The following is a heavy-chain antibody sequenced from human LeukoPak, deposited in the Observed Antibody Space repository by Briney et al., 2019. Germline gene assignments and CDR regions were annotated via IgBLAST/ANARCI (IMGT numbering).Heavy chain of an antibody. J-gene: IGHJ3*02. CDR2: IYSGGST. D-gene: IGHD3-3*01. Sequence: GGSLRLPCAASGFTVSSNYLSWVRQAPGKGLEWVSVIYSGGSTYYADSVKGRFTISRDNSKNTLYLQMNSLRAEDTAVYYCANVPGRITIFGVVIPYAFDIWGQGTMVTVSS. CDR1: GFTVSSNY. CDR3: ANVPGRITIFGVVIPYAFDI. V-gene: IGHV3-53*01.